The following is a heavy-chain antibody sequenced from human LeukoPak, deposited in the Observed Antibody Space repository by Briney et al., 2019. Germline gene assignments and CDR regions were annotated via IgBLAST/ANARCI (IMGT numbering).Heavy chain of an antibody. CDR2: IYYSGST. D-gene: IGHD6-19*01. Sequence: PSETLSLTCTVSGGSISSYYWSWLRQPPGKGLEWIGYIYYSGSTNYNPSLKSRVTISVDTSKNQFSLKLSSVTAADTAVYYCARHSSGWYVYFDYWGQGTLVTVSS. J-gene: IGHJ4*02. CDR3: ARHSSGWYVYFDY. V-gene: IGHV4-59*08. CDR1: GGSISSYY.